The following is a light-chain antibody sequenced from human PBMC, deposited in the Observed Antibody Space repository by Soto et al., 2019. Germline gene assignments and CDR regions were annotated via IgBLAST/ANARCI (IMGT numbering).Light chain of an antibody. CDR1: QGIGTY. Sequence: DIQLTQSSSFLSASVGDRVTITCRASQGIGTYVAWYQQKPGTAPNLLIYAASTLQSGGPSRFSGSGSGTEFSLTTSSLQPEDFAASYCQQVNSLPLTFGGGTKV. J-gene: IGKJ4*01. CDR3: QQVNSLPLT. V-gene: IGKV1-9*01. CDR2: AAS.